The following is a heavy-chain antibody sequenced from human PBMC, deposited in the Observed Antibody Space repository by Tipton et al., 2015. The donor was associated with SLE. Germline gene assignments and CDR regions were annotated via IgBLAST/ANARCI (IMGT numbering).Heavy chain of an antibody. Sequence: TLSLTCAVYGGSFSFYYWTWIRQPPGKGLEWIGEINHSGSTNNIPSLKSRVTISLDTSKNQFSLKLRSVTAADTAVYYCARGASGIVVAAGPMDVWGQGTTVTVSS. V-gene: IGHV4-34*01. CDR2: INHSGST. J-gene: IGHJ6*02. CDR1: GGSFSFYY. CDR3: ARGASGIVVAAGPMDV. D-gene: IGHD2-2*01.